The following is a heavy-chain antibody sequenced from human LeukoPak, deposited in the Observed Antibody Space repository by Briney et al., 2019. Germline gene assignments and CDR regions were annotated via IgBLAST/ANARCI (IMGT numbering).Heavy chain of an antibody. D-gene: IGHD4-17*01. CDR1: GYTFTGYY. J-gene: IGHJ4*02. V-gene: IGHV1-2*06. Sequence: ASVRVSCKASGYTFTGYYMHWVRQAPGQGLEWMGRINPNSGGTNYAQKFQGRVTMTRDTSISTAYMELSRLRSDDTTVYYCARDSDYGDYRYDYWGQGTLVTVSS. CDR3: ARDSDYGDYRYDY. CDR2: INPNSGGT.